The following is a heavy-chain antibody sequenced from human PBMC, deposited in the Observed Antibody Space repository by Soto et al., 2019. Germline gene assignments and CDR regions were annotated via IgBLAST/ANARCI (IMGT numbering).Heavy chain of an antibody. Sequence: EVQLVESGGGLVQPGGSLRLSCAASGFSFSYHYMDWVRQAPGKGLEWVGRITNKASGYTTEYGASVKGRFTISRDDSWNSLYLQVNSLKTEDTAVYFCARAGYGHGLDIWGQGTKVTVSS. V-gene: IGHV3-72*01. CDR3: ARAGYGHGLDI. J-gene: IGHJ3*02. CDR2: ITNKASGYTT. D-gene: IGHD5-12*01. CDR1: GFSFSYHY.